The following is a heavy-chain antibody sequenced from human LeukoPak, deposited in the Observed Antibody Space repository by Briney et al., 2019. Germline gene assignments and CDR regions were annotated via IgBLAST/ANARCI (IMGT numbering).Heavy chain of an antibody. CDR3: ARPQYYYGSGSYGGGYYFDY. V-gene: IGHV1-69*02. D-gene: IGHD3-10*01. CDR1: GGTFSSYT. J-gene: IGHJ4*02. Sequence: SVKVSCKASGGTFSSYTISWVRQAPGQGLEWMGRIIPILGIANYAQKFQGRVTITADKSTSTAYMELSSLRSEDTAVYYCARPQYYYGSGSYGGGYYFDYWGQGTLVTVSS. CDR2: IIPILGIA.